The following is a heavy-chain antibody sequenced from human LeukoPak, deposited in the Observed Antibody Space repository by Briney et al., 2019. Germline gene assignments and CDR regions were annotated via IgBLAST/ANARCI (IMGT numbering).Heavy chain of an antibody. V-gene: IGHV3-23*01. CDR1: GFTFSSYA. CDR3: AKDPLSELP. CDR2: INGGGGDT. J-gene: IGHJ5*02. D-gene: IGHD1-26*01. Sequence: GGSLRLSCAASGFTFSSYAMSWVRQAPGEGLEWVSAINGGGGDTYYADSVKGRFTLSRDNSKNTLYLQMNSLRAEDTAVYYCAKDPLSELPWGQGTLVTVSS.